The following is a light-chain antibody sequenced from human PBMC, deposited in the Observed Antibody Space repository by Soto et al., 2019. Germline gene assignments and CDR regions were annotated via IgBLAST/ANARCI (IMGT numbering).Light chain of an antibody. V-gene: IGKV3-11*01. Sequence: EIVLTQSPATLSLSPGERATLSCRASQTVDSFLAWYQQKPGQAPRLLIHDITERATGVPARFSGSGSGTDFTLTISSLVPEDVAVYYCQQRRSWTRTFGQGTKVEIK. CDR1: QTVDSF. CDR3: QQRRSWTRT. CDR2: DIT. J-gene: IGKJ1*01.